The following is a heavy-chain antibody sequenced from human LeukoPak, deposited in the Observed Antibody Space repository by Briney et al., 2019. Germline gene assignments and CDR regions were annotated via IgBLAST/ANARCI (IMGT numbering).Heavy chain of an antibody. D-gene: IGHD6-13*01. CDR3: ARLHSSSWYYFDQ. Sequence: SETLSLTCAVYGGSFSGYYWSWIRQPPGKGLEWIGEINHSGSTNYNPSLKSRVTISVDTSKNQFSLKLSSVTAADTAVYYCARLHSSSWYYFDQWGQGTLVTVSS. CDR1: GGSFSGYY. V-gene: IGHV4-34*01. J-gene: IGHJ4*02. CDR2: INHSGST.